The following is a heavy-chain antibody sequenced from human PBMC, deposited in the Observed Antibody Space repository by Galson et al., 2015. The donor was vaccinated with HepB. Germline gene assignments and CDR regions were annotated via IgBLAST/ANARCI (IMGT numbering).Heavy chain of an antibody. CDR3: ARGLKYFDRLGAFDP. Sequence: WINTRTGDTYTSQKSQGRVAMSRDTSINTAYMELSRLKSDDTAVYFCARGLKYFDRLGAFDPWGQGTLVTVSS. D-gene: IGHD3-9*01. J-gene: IGHJ5*02. CDR2: INTRTGDT. V-gene: IGHV1-2*02.